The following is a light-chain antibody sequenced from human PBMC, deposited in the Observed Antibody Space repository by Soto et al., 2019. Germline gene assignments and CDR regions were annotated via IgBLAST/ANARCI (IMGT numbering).Light chain of an antibody. J-gene: IGLJ3*02. V-gene: IGLV2-8*01. CDR3: SSYAASNNFYFV. Sequence: QSALTQPRSVSGSPGQSVTISCTGTSSDVGGYNYVSWYQQYPGRAPKLMIYEVTKWPSGVPDRFSGSKSGNTASLTVSGLQAEDEADYYCSSYAASNNFYFVFGGGTQLTVL. CDR1: SSDVGGYNY. CDR2: EVT.